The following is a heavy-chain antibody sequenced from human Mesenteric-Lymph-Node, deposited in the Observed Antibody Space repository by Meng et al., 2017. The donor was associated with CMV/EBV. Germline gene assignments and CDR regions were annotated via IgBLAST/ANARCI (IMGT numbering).Heavy chain of an antibody. CDR1: GGSFSSYS. V-gene: IGHV1-69*02. J-gene: IGHJ3*02. D-gene: IGHD1-26*01. CDR3: ARTYTGTLSAFDI. Sequence: KASGGSFSSYSISWVRQAPGQGLEWMGRIIPTLNIFNYAQQFQDRATLSVDKFTSTAYMELSSLRSEDTAMYYCARTYTGTLSAFDIWGQGTVVTVSS. CDR2: IIPTLNIF.